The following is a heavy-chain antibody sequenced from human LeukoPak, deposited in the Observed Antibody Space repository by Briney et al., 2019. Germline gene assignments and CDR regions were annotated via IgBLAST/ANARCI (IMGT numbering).Heavy chain of an antibody. D-gene: IGHD6-13*01. J-gene: IGHJ4*02. Sequence: SETLSLTCTVSGGSISSDYWSWIRQPPGKGLEWIGSIYQSGSTHYNPSLKSRVTISVDTSKNQFSLKLSSVTAADTAVYYCARVHYSSNWYAGYWGQGTLVTVSS. CDR3: ARVHYSSNWYAGY. CDR1: GGSISSDY. V-gene: IGHV4-59*08. CDR2: IYQSGST.